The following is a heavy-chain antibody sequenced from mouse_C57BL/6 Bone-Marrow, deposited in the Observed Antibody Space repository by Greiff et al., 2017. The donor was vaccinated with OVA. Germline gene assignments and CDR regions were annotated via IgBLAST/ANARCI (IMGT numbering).Heavy chain of an antibody. Sequence: QVQLQQPGTELVKPGASVKLSCKASGYTFTSYWMHWVKQRPGQGLEWIGNINPSNGGTNYNEKFKSKATLTVDKSSSTAYMQLSSLTSEDSAVYDCASYGYDEGWYFDVWGTGTTVTVSS. CDR3: ASYGYDEGWYFDV. CDR2: INPSNGGT. D-gene: IGHD2-2*01. V-gene: IGHV1-53*01. J-gene: IGHJ1*03. CDR1: GYTFTSYW.